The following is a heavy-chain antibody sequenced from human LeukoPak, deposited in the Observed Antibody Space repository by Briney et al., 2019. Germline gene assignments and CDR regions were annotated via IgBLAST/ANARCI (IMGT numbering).Heavy chain of an antibody. Sequence: GASVKVSCKASGYTFTRNAVNWVRQALGQGLERMGWINTNTGSPTYAQGFTGRFVFSLDTAVSTTYLQISSLKAEDTAVYYCARDSSTGFAHGFDICGQGTMVTVSS. CDR3: ARDSSTGFAHGFDI. V-gene: IGHV7-4-1*02. CDR2: INTNTGSP. CDR1: GYTFTRNA. J-gene: IGHJ3*02. D-gene: IGHD3-9*01.